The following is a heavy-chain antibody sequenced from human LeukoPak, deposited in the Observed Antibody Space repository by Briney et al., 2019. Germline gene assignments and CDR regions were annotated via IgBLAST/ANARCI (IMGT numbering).Heavy chain of an antibody. Sequence: GASVKVSCKASGYTFTGYYMHWVRQAPGQGLEWMGWINPNSGGTNYAQKCQGRVTMTRDTSISTAYMELSRLRSDDTAVYYCARDRPGVGALPPGAFDIWGQGTMVTVSS. CDR1: GYTFTGYY. D-gene: IGHD1-26*01. CDR2: INPNSGGT. J-gene: IGHJ3*02. CDR3: ARDRPGVGALPPGAFDI. V-gene: IGHV1-2*02.